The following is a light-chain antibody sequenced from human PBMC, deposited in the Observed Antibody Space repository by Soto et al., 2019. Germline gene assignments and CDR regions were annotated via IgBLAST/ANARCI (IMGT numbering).Light chain of an antibody. CDR3: SSYAGSNNCG. V-gene: IGLV2-8*01. CDR1: SSDVGTYKY. J-gene: IGLJ1*01. CDR2: EVP. Sequence: QSALTRAPSASGSPGQSVTLYCTGTSSDVGTYKYVSWYHHHPGKAPKLMLYEVPNRPSGVPARYAGFNTGKSASLPVSGLQAEDEADYYCSSYAGSNNCGFGTGTKVTVL.